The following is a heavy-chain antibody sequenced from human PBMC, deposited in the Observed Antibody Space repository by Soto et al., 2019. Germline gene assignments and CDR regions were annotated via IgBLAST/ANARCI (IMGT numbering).Heavy chain of an antibody. CDR1: GGSISSYY. Sequence: QVQLQESGPGLVKPSETLSLTCTVSGGSISSYYWSWIRQPPGKGLGWFGYIYYSGSTNHNPSLKSRVTRTVDTSKNQFSLKLSSVTAADTAVYYCARVDYKYYYGMDVWGQGTTVTVSS. J-gene: IGHJ6*02. D-gene: IGHD4-4*01. CDR2: IYYSGST. V-gene: IGHV4-59*01. CDR3: ARVDYKYYYGMDV.